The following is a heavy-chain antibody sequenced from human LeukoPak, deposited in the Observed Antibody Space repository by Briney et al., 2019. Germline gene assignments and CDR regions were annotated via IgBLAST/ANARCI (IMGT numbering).Heavy chain of an antibody. J-gene: IGHJ3*02. CDR1: SGSITNYY. D-gene: IGHD2-15*01. CDR3: ARLDLVGAFDI. CDR2: IYYSGST. Sequence: PSETLSLTCTVSSGSITNYYWSWIRQPPGKGLEWIGFIYYSGSTNYNPSLKSRVTISVDTSKNQFSLKLSSVTAADTAVYYCARLDLVGAFDIWGQGTMVTVSS. V-gene: IGHV4-59*01.